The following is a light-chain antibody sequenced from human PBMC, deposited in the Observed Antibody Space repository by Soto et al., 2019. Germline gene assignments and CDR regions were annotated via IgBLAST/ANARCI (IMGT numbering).Light chain of an antibody. J-gene: IGKJ4*01. V-gene: IGKV3-11*01. CDR3: QQRNSWPLT. CDR1: QSVSSY. Sequence: EIVLTQSPATISLSPGERATLSCRASQSVSSYLAWYQQKPGQAPRLLIYDASDRATGIPARFSGSRSGTDFTLTISSLEPEDFAVYYCQQRNSWPLTFGGGTKVDIK. CDR2: DAS.